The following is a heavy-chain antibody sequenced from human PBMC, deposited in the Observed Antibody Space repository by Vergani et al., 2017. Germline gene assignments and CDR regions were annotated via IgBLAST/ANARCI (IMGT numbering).Heavy chain of an antibody. CDR1: GFTFSSYS. Sequence: EVQLVESGGGLVKPGGSLRLSCAASGFTFSSYSMNWVRQAPGKGLEWVSSISSSSSYIYYADSVKGRFTISRDNAKNSLYLQMNSLRAEDTAVYYCAREWGYDSSGYYYYYYYGMDVWGQGTTVTVSS. CDR2: ISSSSSYI. CDR3: AREWGYDSSGYYYYYYYGMDV. V-gene: IGHV3-21*01. J-gene: IGHJ6*02. D-gene: IGHD3-22*01.